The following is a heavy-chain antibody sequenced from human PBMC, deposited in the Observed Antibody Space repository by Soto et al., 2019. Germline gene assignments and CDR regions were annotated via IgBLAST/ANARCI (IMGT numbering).Heavy chain of an antibody. CDR3: ASSAITLFGVVSIPPHYYSEMDD. Sequence: QVQLVQSGAEVKKPGSSVKVSCKASGGTFNRYAISWVRQAPGQGLEWMGGIIPIFGIGNDAQRFQGRVTITGDESTGTAYMELSSLRSEDTGVYYCASSAITLFGVVSIPPHYYSEMDDWGQGTTVTVSS. CDR1: GGTFNRYA. J-gene: IGHJ6*02. CDR2: IIPIFGIG. D-gene: IGHD3-3*01. V-gene: IGHV1-69*01.